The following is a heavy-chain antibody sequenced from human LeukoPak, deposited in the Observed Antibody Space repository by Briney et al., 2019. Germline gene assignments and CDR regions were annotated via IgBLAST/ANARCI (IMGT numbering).Heavy chain of an antibody. Sequence: ASVKVSCKASGGTFSSYAISWVRQAPGQGLEWMGIINPSGGSTSYAQKFQGRVTMTRDTSTSTVYMELSSLRSEDTAVYYCARGLPIPNYYGMDVWGQGTTVTVSS. J-gene: IGHJ6*02. CDR1: GGTFSSYA. CDR2: INPSGGST. D-gene: IGHD4-17*01. V-gene: IGHV1-46*01. CDR3: ARGLPIPNYYGMDV.